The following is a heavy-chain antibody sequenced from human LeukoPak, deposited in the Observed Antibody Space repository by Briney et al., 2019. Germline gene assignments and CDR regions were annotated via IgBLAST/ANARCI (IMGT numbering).Heavy chain of an antibody. D-gene: IGHD6-13*01. CDR3: ARNIAAAGPPVDV. J-gene: IGHJ6*04. CDR2: INHSGST. V-gene: IGHV4-34*01. Sequence: SETLSLTCAVYGGSFSGYYWSWIRQPPGKGLEWIGEINHSGSTNYNPSLKSRVTMSVDTSKNQFSLKLSSVTAADTAVYYCARNIAAAGPPVDVWGKGTTVTVSS. CDR1: GGSFSGYY.